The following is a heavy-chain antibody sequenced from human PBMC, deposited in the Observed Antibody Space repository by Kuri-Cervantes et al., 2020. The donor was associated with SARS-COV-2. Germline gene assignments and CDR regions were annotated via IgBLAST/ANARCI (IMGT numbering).Heavy chain of an antibody. J-gene: IGHJ5*02. D-gene: IGHD2-8*02. CDR3: ARSQGYCTANSCSWNWFDP. CDR1: GGAFSSYS. Sequence: SVKVSCKASGGAFSSYSVNWVRQAPGQGLEWMGRIIPTFDTTTYAQKFQGRVIFTADESSSTAYMEVNSLTSEDTAVYFCARSQGYCTANSCSWNWFDPWGQGTQVTVSS. V-gene: IGHV1-69*13. CDR2: IIPTFDTT.